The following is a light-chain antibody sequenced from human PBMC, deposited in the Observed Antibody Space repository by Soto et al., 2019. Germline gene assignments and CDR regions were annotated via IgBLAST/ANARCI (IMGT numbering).Light chain of an antibody. V-gene: IGKV1-6*01. Sequence: AIQMTQSPSSLSASVGDRVAISCRASQDIRNTLAWYQQKPREAPKLLIFAASNLQSGVPSRFSGSGSVTDFTLAITGLQPEDFATYYCLQYYNFSWTFGQGTKVDIK. CDR1: QDIRNT. CDR3: LQYYNFSWT. J-gene: IGKJ1*01. CDR2: AAS.